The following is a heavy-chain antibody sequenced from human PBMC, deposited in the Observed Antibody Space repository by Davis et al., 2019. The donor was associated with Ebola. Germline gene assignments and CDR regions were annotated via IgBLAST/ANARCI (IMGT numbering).Heavy chain of an antibody. J-gene: IGHJ4*02. D-gene: IGHD1-26*01. V-gene: IGHV4-31*03. CDR2: IYYSGST. Sequence: SETLSLTCTVSGGSISSSSYYWGWIRQPPGKGLEWIGYIYYSGSTYYNPSLKSRVTISVDTSKNQFSLKLSSVTAADTAVYYCARGIEGIVGWGYFDYWGQGTLVTVSS. CDR1: GGSISSSSYY. CDR3: ARGIEGIVGWGYFDY.